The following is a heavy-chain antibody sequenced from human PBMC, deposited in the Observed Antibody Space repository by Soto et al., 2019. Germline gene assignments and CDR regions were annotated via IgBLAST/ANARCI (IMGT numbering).Heavy chain of an antibody. CDR1: GGSISSSIYY. Sequence: PSETLSLTCTVSGGSISSSIYYWGWIRQPPGKGLEWIGSIYYSGSTYYNPSLKSRVTISVDTSKNQFSLKLSSVTAADTAVYYCARRDYGDYNYYYYGMDVWGQGTTVT. D-gene: IGHD4-17*01. CDR3: ARRDYGDYNYYYYGMDV. V-gene: IGHV4-39*01. J-gene: IGHJ6*02. CDR2: IYYSGST.